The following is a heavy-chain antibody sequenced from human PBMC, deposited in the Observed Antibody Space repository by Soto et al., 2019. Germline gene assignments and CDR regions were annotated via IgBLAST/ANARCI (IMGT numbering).Heavy chain of an antibody. D-gene: IGHD3-3*02. J-gene: IGHJ6*02. CDR3: AKGLDREASHFYYSVDA. V-gene: IGHV1-69*02. CDR1: GGTFSSFT. Sequence: QVQLGQSGAEVKQPGPSVKVSCMFSGGTFSSFTSNWGRQAPGQGLEWMGKIIPFLCITKSAHNLQGRVTIPAAKSTSKAYMELSSLRPAVTAANYGAKGLDREASHFYYSVDAWGQGTTVTVSS. CDR2: IIPFLCIT.